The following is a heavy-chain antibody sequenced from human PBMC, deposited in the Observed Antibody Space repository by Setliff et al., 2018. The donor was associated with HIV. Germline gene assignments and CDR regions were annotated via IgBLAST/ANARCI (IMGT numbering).Heavy chain of an antibody. V-gene: IGHV1-18*01. CDR3: VRDGIIRTTRVFDY. Sequence: GASVKVSCKGSGYIFNSYGMSWVRQAPGQGLEWMGWISGYSGNTNVAQKFQGRVTLTTDTSTNTAYMEVRSLTSDDTAVYYCVRDGIIRTTRVFDYWGQGTLVTVSS. CDR1: GYIFNSYG. CDR2: ISGYSGNT. D-gene: IGHD3-16*02. J-gene: IGHJ4*02.